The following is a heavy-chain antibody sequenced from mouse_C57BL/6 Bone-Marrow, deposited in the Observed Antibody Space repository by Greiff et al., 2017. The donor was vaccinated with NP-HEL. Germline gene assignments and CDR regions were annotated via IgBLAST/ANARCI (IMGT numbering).Heavy chain of an antibody. CDR3: ARRGYSNYLDY. Sequence: QVQLKESGAELVRPGASVKLSCKASGYTFTDYYINWVKQRPGQGLEWIARIYPGSGNTYYNEKFKGKATLTAEKSSSTAYMQLSSLTSEDSAVYFCARRGYSNYLDYWGQGTTLTVSS. CDR1: GYTFTDYY. V-gene: IGHV1-76*01. D-gene: IGHD2-5*01. J-gene: IGHJ2*01. CDR2: IYPGSGNT.